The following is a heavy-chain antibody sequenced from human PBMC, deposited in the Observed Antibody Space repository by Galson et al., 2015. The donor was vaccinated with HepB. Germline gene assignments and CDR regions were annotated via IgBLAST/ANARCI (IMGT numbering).Heavy chain of an antibody. V-gene: IGHV3-49*04. Sequence: SLRLSCAASGFTFGDYAMSWVRQAPGKGLEWVGFIRSKAYGGTTEYAASVKGRFTISRDDSKSIAYLQMNSLKTEDTAVYYCTRAKYEDLYYFDYRGQGTLVTVSS. CDR2: IRSKAYGGTT. D-gene: IGHD3-3*01. J-gene: IGHJ4*02. CDR3: TRAKYEDLYYFDY. CDR1: GFTFGDYA.